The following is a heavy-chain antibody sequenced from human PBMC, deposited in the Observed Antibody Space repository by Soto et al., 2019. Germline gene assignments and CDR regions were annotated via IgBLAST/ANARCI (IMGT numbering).Heavy chain of an antibody. CDR2: ISAYNGNT. CDR3: ASDRAILTGRREYGMDV. Sequence: ASVKVSCKASGYTFTSYGISWVRQAPGQGLEWMGWISAYNGNTNYAQKLQGRVTMTTDTSTSTAYMELRSLRSDDTAVYYCASDRAILTGRREYGMDVWGQGTTVTVSS. V-gene: IGHV1-18*01. CDR1: GYTFTSYG. D-gene: IGHD3-9*01. J-gene: IGHJ6*02.